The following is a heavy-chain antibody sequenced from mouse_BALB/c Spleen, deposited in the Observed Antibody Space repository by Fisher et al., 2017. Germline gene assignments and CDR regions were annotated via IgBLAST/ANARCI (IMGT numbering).Heavy chain of an antibody. D-gene: IGHD1-2*01. CDR3: ARRGDYYGSYFDV. V-gene: IGHV1-26*01. Sequence: KFKGKATLTVDKSSSTAYMELLSLTSEDSAVYYCARRGDYYGSYFDVWGAGTTVTV. J-gene: IGHJ1*02.